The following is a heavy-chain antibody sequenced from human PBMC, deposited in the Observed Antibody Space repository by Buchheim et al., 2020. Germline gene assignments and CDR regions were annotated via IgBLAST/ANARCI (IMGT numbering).Heavy chain of an antibody. V-gene: IGHV3-23*01. Sequence: EVQLLASGGDVVQPGGSLRLSCAASGFTFKNYAMNWVRQAPGKGLEWVSTVSGSGGSTYYADSVKGRFTISRDNSKNTLYLQMNSLRAEDTAVYYCAKRDHLAAAVPFDPWGQGIL. CDR3: AKRDHLAAAVPFDP. CDR2: VSGSGGST. J-gene: IGHJ5*02. CDR1: GFTFKNYA. D-gene: IGHD6-13*01.